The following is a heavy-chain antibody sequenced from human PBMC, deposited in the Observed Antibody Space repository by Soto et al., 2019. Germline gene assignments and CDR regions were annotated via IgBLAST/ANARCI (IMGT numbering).Heavy chain of an antibody. J-gene: IGHJ4*02. V-gene: IGHV3-33*01. CDR2: IWYDGSKE. D-gene: IGHD3-22*01. CDR3: VRGGGLNYSDSSASYHPLDY. CDR1: EFIFSSYG. Sequence: QVQLVESGGGVVQPGRSLRLSCAASEFIFSSYGMHWVRQAPGKGLEWVAVIWYDGSKEFYADSVKGRFTISRDNSKNTLYLQMNSLRGEDTAVYYCVRGGGLNYSDSSASYHPLDYLGQGILVTVSS.